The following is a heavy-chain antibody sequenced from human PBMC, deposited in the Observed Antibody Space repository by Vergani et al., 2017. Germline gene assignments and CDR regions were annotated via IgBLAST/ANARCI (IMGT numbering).Heavy chain of an antibody. D-gene: IGHD1-1*01. Sequence: QVQLVESGGTLVKPGGSLRLSCAASGFTFRDFYMTWIRQVPGKGLEWVSHISDSGTSINHADSVKGRLTVSRDNGKKSLYLQMTSLRVEDTAVYYCARGNWNDGFNSYYYMDVWGKGTTVTVSS. CDR1: GFTFRDFY. J-gene: IGHJ6*03. V-gene: IGHV3-11*01. CDR2: ISDSGTSI. CDR3: ARGNWNDGFNSYYYMDV.